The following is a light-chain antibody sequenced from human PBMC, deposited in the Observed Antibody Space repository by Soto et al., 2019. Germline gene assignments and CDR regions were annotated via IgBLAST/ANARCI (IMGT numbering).Light chain of an antibody. CDR2: EGS. Sequence: QSVLSRAASVSGSPGQSITISCTGTSSDVGSYNLVSWYQQHPGKAPKLMIYEGSTRPSGVSNRFSGSKSGNTASLTISGLQAEDEADYYCCSCAGSSTYVFGTGTKVTVL. CDR1: SSDVGSYNL. V-gene: IGLV2-23*01. J-gene: IGLJ1*01. CDR3: CSCAGSSTYV.